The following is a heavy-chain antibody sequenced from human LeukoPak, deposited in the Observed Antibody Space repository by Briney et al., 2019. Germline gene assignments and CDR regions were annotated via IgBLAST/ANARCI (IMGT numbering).Heavy chain of an antibody. CDR1: GYTFTSYD. J-gene: IGHJ4*02. D-gene: IGHD5-18*01. CDR2: MNPNSGNT. V-gene: IGHV1-8*01. CDR3: AKDRGYSYGRADY. Sequence: ASVKVSCKASGYTFTSYDINWVRQATGQGLEWMGWMNPNSGNTGYAQKFQGRVTMTRNTSISTAYMELSSLRSEDTAVYYCAKDRGYSYGRADYWGQGTLVTVSS.